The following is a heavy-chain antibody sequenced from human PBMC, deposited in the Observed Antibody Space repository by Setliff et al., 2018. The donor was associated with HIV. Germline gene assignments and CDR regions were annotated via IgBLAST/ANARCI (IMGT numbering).Heavy chain of an antibody. CDR2: TYTSVT. V-gene: IGHV4-4*08. D-gene: IGHD3-10*01. CDR3: ARSKGGGSGSFSY. Sequence: SETLSLTCTVSGGSISSYYWSWIRQPPGKGLEWIGYTYTSVTNYKPSLKSRVTISIDTSKNQFSLKLTSVTAADTAIYYCARSKGGGSGSFSYWGQGTLVTVSS. J-gene: IGHJ4*02. CDR1: GGSISSYY.